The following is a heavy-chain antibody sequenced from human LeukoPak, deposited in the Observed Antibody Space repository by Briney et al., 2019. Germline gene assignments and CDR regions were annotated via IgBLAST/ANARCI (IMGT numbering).Heavy chain of an antibody. CDR3: ATHYDILTGYYTDY. D-gene: IGHD3-9*01. Sequence: GGSLRLSCAASGFTFSSYAMHWVRQAPGKGLEWVTVISYDGTNKYYADSVKGRFTISRDNSKNTLYLQMNSLRAEDTAVYYCATHYDILTGYYTDYWGQGTLVTVSS. J-gene: IGHJ4*02. V-gene: IGHV3-30*14. CDR2: ISYDGTNK. CDR1: GFTFSSYA.